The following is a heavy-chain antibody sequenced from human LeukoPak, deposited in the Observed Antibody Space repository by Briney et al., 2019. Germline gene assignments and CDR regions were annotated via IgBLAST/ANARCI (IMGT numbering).Heavy chain of an antibody. J-gene: IGHJ4*02. Sequence: SETLSLTCAVYGGSFSGYYWSWIRQPPGKGLEWIGEINHSGSTNYNPSLKSRVTISVDTSKNQFSLKLSSVTAADTAVYYCARDIEYSSSLSFDYWGQGTRVTVSS. CDR2: INHSGST. CDR3: ARDIEYSSSLSFDY. D-gene: IGHD6-6*01. V-gene: IGHV4-34*01. CDR1: GGSFSGYY.